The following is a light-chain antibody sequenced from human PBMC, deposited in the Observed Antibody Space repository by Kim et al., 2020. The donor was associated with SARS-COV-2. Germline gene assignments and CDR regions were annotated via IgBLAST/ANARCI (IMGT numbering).Light chain of an antibody. Sequence: SPGDTATLSCRAAQSVSNYLAWYQQKPGQAPRLLIYDVTNRATGIPARFSGSGSGTDFTLTISKLEPEDFAVYYCQQRSRWPRLTFGGGTKVDIK. J-gene: IGKJ4*01. CDR3: QQRSRWPRLT. V-gene: IGKV3-11*01. CDR2: DVT. CDR1: QSVSNY.